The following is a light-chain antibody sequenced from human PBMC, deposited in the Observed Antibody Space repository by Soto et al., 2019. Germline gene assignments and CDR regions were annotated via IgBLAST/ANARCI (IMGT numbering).Light chain of an antibody. CDR2: DAT. J-gene: IGKJ4*01. CDR1: QGVMTY. CDR3: QQRSSWPGT. Sequence: IVLTQSPVTLSLSPGERATLSCRASQGVMTYLAWYQQKPGQAPRLLIYDATKRAAGIPARFSGSGSGTDFTLRIVSLEPEDAAVYYCQQRSSWPGTFGGGTKVEI. V-gene: IGKV3-11*01.